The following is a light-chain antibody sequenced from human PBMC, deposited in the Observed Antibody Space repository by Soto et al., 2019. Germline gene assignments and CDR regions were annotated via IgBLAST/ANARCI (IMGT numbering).Light chain of an antibody. Sequence: EIVLTQSPATLSLSPGESATLSCRASQSLSSYLAWYQQKPGQAPRLLMFDASNRATDIPARFSGSGSGTEFTLTINSLEPEDFAVYYCQQHSNWPLTFGGGTKVEI. CDR1: QSLSSY. CDR2: DAS. CDR3: QQHSNWPLT. V-gene: IGKV3-11*01. J-gene: IGKJ4*01.